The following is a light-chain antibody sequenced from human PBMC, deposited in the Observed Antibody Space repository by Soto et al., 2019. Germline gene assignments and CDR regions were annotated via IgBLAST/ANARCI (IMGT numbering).Light chain of an antibody. Sequence: QSVLTQPASVSGCPGQSITISCTGTSSDVGGYNYVSWYQQHPGKAPKLMIYDVSNRPSGVSNRFSGSKSGNTASLTISGLQAEDEADYYCSSYTSSRTWVFGGGTKVTVL. CDR1: SSDVGGYNY. V-gene: IGLV2-14*01. CDR2: DVS. CDR3: SSYTSSRTWV. J-gene: IGLJ3*02.